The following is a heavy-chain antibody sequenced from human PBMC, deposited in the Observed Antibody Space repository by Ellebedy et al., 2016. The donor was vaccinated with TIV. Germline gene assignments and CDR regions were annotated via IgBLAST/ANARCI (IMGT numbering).Heavy chain of an antibody. J-gene: IGHJ3*02. CDR1: GFTFTSSA. CDR3: AAVGRIAAAGTRKYAFDI. Sequence: AASVKVSCKASGFTFTSSAMQWVRQARGQRLEWIGWIVVGSGNTNYAQKFQERVTITRDMSTSTAYMELSSLRSEDTAVYYCAAVGRIAAAGTRKYAFDIWGQGTMVTVSS. D-gene: IGHD6-13*01. CDR2: IVVGSGNT. V-gene: IGHV1-58*02.